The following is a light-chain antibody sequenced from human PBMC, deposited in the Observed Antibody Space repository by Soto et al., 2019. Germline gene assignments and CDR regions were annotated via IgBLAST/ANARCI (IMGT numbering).Light chain of an antibody. V-gene: IGKV1-33*01. Sequence: DIQMTQSPSSLSASVGDRVTITCQASQDISNHLNWYQHKPGEAPKLLIYAASNLATGVPSRFNGRGSGTDFTFTINTLQPEDIALYYCQHYGSLPYIFGQGTTPEIK. CDR3: QHYGSLPYI. CDR2: AAS. CDR1: QDISNH. J-gene: IGKJ2*01.